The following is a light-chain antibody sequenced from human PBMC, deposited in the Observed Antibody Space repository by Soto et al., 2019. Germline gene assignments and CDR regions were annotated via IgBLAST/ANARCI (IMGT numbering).Light chain of an antibody. J-gene: IGKJ4*01. CDR3: QQRSNWPLT. Sequence: EIVLTQSPVTLSLSPGERATLSCRASQSVSSSYLAWYQQKPGQAPRLLIYAASSRATGIPARFSGSGSGTDFTLTISSLEPEDFAVYYCQQRSNWPLTFGGGTKV. CDR1: QSVSSSY. V-gene: IGKV3D-20*02. CDR2: AAS.